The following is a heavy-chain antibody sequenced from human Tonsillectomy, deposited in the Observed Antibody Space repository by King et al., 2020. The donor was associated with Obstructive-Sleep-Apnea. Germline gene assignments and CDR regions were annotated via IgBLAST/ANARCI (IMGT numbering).Heavy chain of an antibody. CDR2: IYWNDDK. CDR3: AHSGWHRLGY. V-gene: IGHV2-5*01. J-gene: IGHJ4*02. CDR1: GFSLSTSGVG. D-gene: IGHD6-19*01. Sequence: TLKESGPTLVKPTQTLTLTCTFSGFSLSTSGVGVGWIRQPPGKALEWLALIYWNDDKRYNPSLKRRLTITKDTSKNQVVLTMTNMDPVETATYYCAHSGWHRLGYWGQGTLVTVSS.